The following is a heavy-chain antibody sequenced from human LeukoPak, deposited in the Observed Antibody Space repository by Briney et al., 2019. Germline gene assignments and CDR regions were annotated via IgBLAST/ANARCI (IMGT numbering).Heavy chain of an antibody. CDR3: AREDYGSGSNAFDI. J-gene: IGHJ3*02. D-gene: IGHD3-10*01. CDR1: GFTFSSYA. Sequence: PGRSLRLSCAASGFTFSSYAMHWVRQAPGKGLEWVAVISYDGSNKYYADSVKGRFTISRDNSKNTLYLQMNSLRAEDTAVYYCAREDYGSGSNAFDIWGQGTMVTVSS. CDR2: ISYDGSNK. V-gene: IGHV3-30-3*01.